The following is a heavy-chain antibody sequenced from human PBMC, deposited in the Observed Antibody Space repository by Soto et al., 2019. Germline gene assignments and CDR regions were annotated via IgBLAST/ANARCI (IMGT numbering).Heavy chain of an antibody. CDR3: ARVSSGSYSDS. D-gene: IGHD1-26*01. V-gene: IGHV4-4*02. CDR2: IFHSGST. Sequence: QVQLQESGPGLVKPSGTLSLTCAVSGGSISTNNWWSWVRQPPGKGLEWIGEIFHSGSTHYSPSLKSRFTISVDKSKNHFSLYLTSVTAADTAVYYCARVSSGSYSDSWGQGTLVTVSS. J-gene: IGHJ4*02. CDR1: GGSISTNNW.